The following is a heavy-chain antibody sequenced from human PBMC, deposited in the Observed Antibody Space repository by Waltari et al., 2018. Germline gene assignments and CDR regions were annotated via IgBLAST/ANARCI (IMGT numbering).Heavy chain of an antibody. V-gene: IGHV2-5*01. Sequence: QITLKESGPTLVKPTQTLTLTCTFSGSSLSTSGVGVGWIRQPPGKALEWLALIYWNDDKRYSPSLKSRLTITKDTAKNQVVLTLTNMDPVDTATYYCAHTPEHNYGSDYWGQGTLVTVSS. CDR3: AHTPEHNYGSDY. CDR1: GSSLSTSGVG. J-gene: IGHJ4*02. D-gene: IGHD3-16*01. CDR2: IYWNDDK.